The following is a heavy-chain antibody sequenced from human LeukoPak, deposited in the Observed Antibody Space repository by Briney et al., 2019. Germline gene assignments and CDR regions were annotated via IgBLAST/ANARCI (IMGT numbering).Heavy chain of an antibody. J-gene: IGHJ3*02. V-gene: IGHV4-61*02. CDR2: IYTSGST. CDR1: GNSISSGDNY. CDR3: ARLNTYSYAFDI. Sequence: SQTLSLTCTVSGNSISSGDNYWSWIRQPAGKGLEWIGRIYTSGSTNYNPSLKSRVTISGDTSKNQFSLKLSSVTAADTAVYYCARLNTYSYAFDIWGQGTMVTVSS. D-gene: IGHD2-21*01.